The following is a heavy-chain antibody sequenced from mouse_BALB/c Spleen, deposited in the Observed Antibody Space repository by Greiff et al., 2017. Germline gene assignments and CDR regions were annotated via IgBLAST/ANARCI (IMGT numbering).Heavy chain of an antibody. Sequence: VQLQQSGPSLVQPSQSLSITCTVSGFSLTSYGVHWVRQSPGKGLEWLGVIWRGGSTDYNAAFMSRLSITKDNSKSQVFFKMNSLQADDTAIYYCAKDGGGNYPFYAMDYWGQGTSVTVSS. J-gene: IGHJ4*01. CDR2: IWRGGST. CDR1: GFSLTSYG. V-gene: IGHV2-5-1*01. CDR3: AKDGGGNYPFYAMDY. D-gene: IGHD2-1*01.